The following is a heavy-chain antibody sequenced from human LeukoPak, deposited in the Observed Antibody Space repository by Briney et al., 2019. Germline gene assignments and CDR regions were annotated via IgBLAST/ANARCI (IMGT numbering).Heavy chain of an antibody. CDR3: AKAGDFWSGYYRPPFDY. Sequence: GASLRLSCAACGFTFRSYAMSWGRQAPGKGVEWVSAISGSGGSTYYAGCVKGRFTISRDNSKNTLYLQMNSLRAEDTAVYYCAKAGDFWSGYYRPPFDYWGQGTLVTVSS. CDR2: ISGSGGST. D-gene: IGHD3-3*01. J-gene: IGHJ4*02. CDR1: GFTFRSYA. V-gene: IGHV3-23*01.